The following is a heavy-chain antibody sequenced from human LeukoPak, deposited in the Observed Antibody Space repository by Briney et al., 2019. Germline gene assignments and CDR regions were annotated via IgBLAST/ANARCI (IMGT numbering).Heavy chain of an antibody. CDR1: GDSVSSNSAA. J-gene: IGHJ4*02. Sequence: SQSLSLTCAISGDSVSSNSAAWNWIRQSPSRGLEWLGTTCYRSKWYDNYAVSVKSRITINPDTSRNQFSLQLNSVSPEDTAIYYCARGGIGYCTSSSCYFDYWGQGSLVTVSS. CDR2: TCYRSKWYD. CDR3: ARGGIGYCTSSSCYFDY. D-gene: IGHD2-2*01. V-gene: IGHV6-1*01.